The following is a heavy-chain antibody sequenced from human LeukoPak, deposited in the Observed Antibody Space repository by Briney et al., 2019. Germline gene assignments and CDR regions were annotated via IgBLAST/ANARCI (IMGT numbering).Heavy chain of an antibody. D-gene: IGHD4-17*01. J-gene: IGHJ5*02. CDR1: GFTFGDYA. V-gene: IGHV3-30*04. Sequence: GGSLRLSCTASGFTFGDYAMHWVRQAPGKGLEWVAVISYDGSNQYYADSVKGRFTISRDNSKNTLYLQMNSLRGADTAVYYCAKAHTVTTLYWFDPWGQGTLVTVSS. CDR2: ISYDGSNQ. CDR3: AKAHTVTTLYWFDP.